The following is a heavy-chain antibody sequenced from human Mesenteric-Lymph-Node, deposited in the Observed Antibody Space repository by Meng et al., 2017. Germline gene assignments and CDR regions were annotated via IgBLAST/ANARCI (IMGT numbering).Heavy chain of an antibody. CDR3: ARVRNFYDSSGYYHEVFDY. D-gene: IGHD3-22*01. Sequence: LSLTCAASGFTFGFIFSNYGMNWVRQAPGKGLEWVSYISSSGSTIYYADSVKGRFTISRDNAKNSLYLQMNSLRAEDTAVYYCARVRNFYDSSGYYHEVFDYWGQGTLVTVSS. CDR2: ISSSGSTI. J-gene: IGHJ4*02. V-gene: IGHV3-48*03. CDR1: GFTFGFIFSNYG.